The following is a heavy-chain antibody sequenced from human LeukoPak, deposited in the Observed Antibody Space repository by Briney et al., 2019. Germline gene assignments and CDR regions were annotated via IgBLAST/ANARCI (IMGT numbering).Heavy chain of an antibody. J-gene: IGHJ3*01. Sequence: ASVKVSCKASGYTFTGYYMHWLRQAPAQGLEWMGRINPNSGGTNYAQKFQGRVTITRDTSISTAYMELSRLRSDDTAVYYCARGLLGNSDYSPYDVWGQGTMVTVSS. CDR3: ARGLLGNSDYSPYDV. CDR2: INPNSGGT. CDR1: GYTFTGYY. D-gene: IGHD3-22*01. V-gene: IGHV1-2*06.